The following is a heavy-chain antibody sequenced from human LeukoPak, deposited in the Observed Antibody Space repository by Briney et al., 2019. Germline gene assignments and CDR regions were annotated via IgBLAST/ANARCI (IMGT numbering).Heavy chain of an antibody. CDR1: GGSISSYY. J-gene: IGHJ6*02. CDR2: IYYSGST. CDR3: ARQHYYYYGMDV. Sequence: PSETLSLTCTVSGGSISSYYWSWIRQPPGKGLEWIGYIYYSGSTNYNPSLKSRVTISVDTSKNQFSLKLSSVTAADTAAYYCARQHYYYYGMDVWGQGTTVTVSS. V-gene: IGHV4-59*08.